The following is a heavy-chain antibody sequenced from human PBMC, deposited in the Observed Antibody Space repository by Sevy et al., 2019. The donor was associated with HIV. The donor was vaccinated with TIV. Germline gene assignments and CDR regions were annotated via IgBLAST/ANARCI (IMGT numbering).Heavy chain of an antibody. CDR2: IKSKTDGGTT. Sequence: GGSLRLSCAASGFTFSNAWMSWVRQAPGKGLEWVGRIKSKTDGGTTDYAAPVKGRFTISRDDSKNTLYLQMNSLKAEDKAVYYCTTGGSGSYYADYWGQGTLVTVSS. CDR1: GFTFSNAW. V-gene: IGHV3-15*01. CDR3: TTGGSGSYYADY. J-gene: IGHJ4*02. D-gene: IGHD3-10*01.